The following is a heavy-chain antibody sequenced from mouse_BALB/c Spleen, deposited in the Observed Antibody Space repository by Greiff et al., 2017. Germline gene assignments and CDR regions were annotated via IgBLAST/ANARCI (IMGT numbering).Heavy chain of an antibody. Sequence: QVQLQQSGAELARPGASVKLSCKASGYTFTSYWMQWVKQRPGQGLEWIGAIYPGDGDTRYTQKFKGKATLTADKSSSTAYMQLSSLASEDSAVYYCARDMVTFYYAMDYWGQGTSVTVSS. V-gene: IGHV1-87*01. CDR1: GYTFTSYW. CDR2: IYPGDGDT. D-gene: IGHD2-1*01. CDR3: ARDMVTFYYAMDY. J-gene: IGHJ4*01.